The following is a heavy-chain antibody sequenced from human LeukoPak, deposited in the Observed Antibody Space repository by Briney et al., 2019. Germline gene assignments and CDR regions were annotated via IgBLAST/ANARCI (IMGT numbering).Heavy chain of an antibody. CDR3: ARLLYGDAFGEPPPYYFDY. CDR2: IHYSGST. CDR1: GGSTGRYY. V-gene: IGHV4-59*08. Sequence: SEAMSLTSTVAGGSTGRYYWRWVRPPPGGVLEWVGYIHYSGSTNNTPTLTRRVTISVHTSTNQFSLKLSSVTAVDTAVYFCARLLYGDAFGEPPPYYFDYWGQGTLVSVSS. D-gene: IGHD3-10*01. J-gene: IGHJ4*02.